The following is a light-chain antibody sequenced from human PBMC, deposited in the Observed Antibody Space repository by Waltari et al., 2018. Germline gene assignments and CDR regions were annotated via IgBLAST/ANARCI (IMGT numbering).Light chain of an antibody. V-gene: IGKV3-20*01. CDR2: GAS. CDR3: QQYGSSIPFT. J-gene: IGKJ3*01. CDR1: QTVTASQ. Sequence: EIVLTQSPATMSLSPGERATLPCRASQTVTASQLAWYQQKPGQAPRLLIYGASTRATGTPDRFSGTGSETDFSLTISGLEPEDFAVYYCQQYGSSIPFTFGPGTKV.